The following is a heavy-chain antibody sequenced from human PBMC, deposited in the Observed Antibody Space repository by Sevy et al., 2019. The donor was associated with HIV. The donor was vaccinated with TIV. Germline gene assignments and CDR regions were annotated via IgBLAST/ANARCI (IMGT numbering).Heavy chain of an antibody. Sequence: GGSLRLSCAASGFTFSSYAMHWVRQAPGKGLEWVAVISYDGSNKYYADSVKGRFTISRDNSKNTLHLQMNSLRAEDTAVYYCAKTYYYDSSGYQGAFDIWGQGTMVTVSS. D-gene: IGHD3-22*01. J-gene: IGHJ3*02. CDR3: AKTYYYDSSGYQGAFDI. CDR1: GFTFSSYA. V-gene: IGHV3-30*04. CDR2: ISYDGSNK.